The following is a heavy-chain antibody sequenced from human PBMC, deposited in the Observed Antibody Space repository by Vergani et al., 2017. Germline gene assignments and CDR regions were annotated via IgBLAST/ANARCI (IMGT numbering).Heavy chain of an antibody. V-gene: IGHV3-23*01. J-gene: IGHJ6*04. Sequence: EVQLLESGGGLVQPGGSVRLSCAASGFTFSACPMTWVRQAPGKGLEWVSAISARYPSTYYADSVKGRFTISRDNSKNMLYLQMNSLRAEDTAVYYCAKDNVVTSDVIHTQYMHVWGTGTTVTVSS. CDR1: GFTFSACP. D-gene: IGHD2-15*01. CDR3: AKDNVVTSDVIHTQYMHV. CDR2: ISARYPST.